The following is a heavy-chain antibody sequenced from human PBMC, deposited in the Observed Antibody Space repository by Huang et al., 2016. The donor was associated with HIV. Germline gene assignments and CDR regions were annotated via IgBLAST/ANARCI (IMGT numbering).Heavy chain of an antibody. J-gene: IGHJ4*02. CDR3: ARAPHYGSGSYYY. Sequence: QVQLHQWGAGLLKPSETLSLTCAVYGGSFSGYYWSWIRQPPGKGGEWIGEIPHSGSTNSNPSLKSRVTISEETSKNQFSLKLGSVTAADTAVYYCARAPHYGSGSYYYWGQGTLVTVSS. V-gene: IGHV4-34*01. CDR2: IPHSGST. D-gene: IGHD3-10*01. CDR1: GGSFSGYY.